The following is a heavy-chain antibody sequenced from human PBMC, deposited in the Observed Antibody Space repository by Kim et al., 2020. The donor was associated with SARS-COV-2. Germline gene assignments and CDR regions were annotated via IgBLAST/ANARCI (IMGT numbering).Heavy chain of an antibody. CDR1: GFVFSDFG. D-gene: IGHD2-2*01. V-gene: IGHV3-30*03. CDR3: ARHYCSSTNGYWAEYFQH. CDR2: IPYDGSKE. Sequence: GGSLRLSCAASGFVFSDFGINWVRQAPGKGLEWVATIPYDGSKEYYAASVKGRFTISRDNSKNTVYLQMNSVRAEDTAVYYCARHYCSSTNGYWAEYFQHWGQGTLVTVSS. J-gene: IGHJ1*01.